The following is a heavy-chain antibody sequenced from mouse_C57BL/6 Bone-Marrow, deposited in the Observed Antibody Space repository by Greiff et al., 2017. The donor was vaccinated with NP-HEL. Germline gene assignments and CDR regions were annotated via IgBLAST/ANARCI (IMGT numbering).Heavy chain of an antibody. Sequence: EVKLVESGGDLVKPGGSLKLSCAASGFTFSSYGMSWVRQTPDKRLEWVATISSGGSYTYYPDSVKGRFTISRDNAKNTLYLQMSSLKSEDTAMYYCARPLLGAYAMDYWGQGTSVTVSS. CDR1: GFTFSSYG. CDR2: ISSGGSYT. D-gene: IGHD2-10*01. J-gene: IGHJ4*01. V-gene: IGHV5-6*01. CDR3: ARPLLGAYAMDY.